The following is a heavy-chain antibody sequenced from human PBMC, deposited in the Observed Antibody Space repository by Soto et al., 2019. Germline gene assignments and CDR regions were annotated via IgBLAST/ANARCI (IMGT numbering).Heavy chain of an antibody. Sequence: PGGPIRHSRRAVGLTFSGFGVHWVSKAPGKGLEWLAVISHDGSDKYYADSVRGRFTISRDNSENTLYLQMNSLRPEDTAVYYCAKEDVWFAKDYWGQGTLVTVSS. J-gene: IGHJ4*02. D-gene: IGHD3-10*01. V-gene: IGHV3-30*18. CDR2: ISHDGSDK. CDR3: AKEDVWFAKDY. CDR1: GLTFSGFG.